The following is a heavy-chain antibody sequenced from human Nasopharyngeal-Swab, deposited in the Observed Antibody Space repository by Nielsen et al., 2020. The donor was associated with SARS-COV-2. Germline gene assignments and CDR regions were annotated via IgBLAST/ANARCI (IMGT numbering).Heavy chain of an antibody. D-gene: IGHD4-17*01. CDR1: GFTFSSYG. Sequence: GESLKISCAASGFTFSSYGMHRVRQAPGKGLEWVAVISYDGSNKYYADSVKGRFTISRDNSKNTLYLQMNSLRAEDTAVYYCAKDYGDHAAFDIWGQGTMVTVSS. CDR2: ISYDGSNK. J-gene: IGHJ3*02. V-gene: IGHV3-30*18. CDR3: AKDYGDHAAFDI.